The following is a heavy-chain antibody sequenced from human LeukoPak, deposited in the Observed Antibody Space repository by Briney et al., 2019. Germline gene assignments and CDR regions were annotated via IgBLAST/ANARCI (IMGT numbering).Heavy chain of an antibody. J-gene: IGHJ4*02. CDR3: AKDLLDTATVTLFDY. Sequence: GGALRLSCAASGFTFSSYAMSWVRQAPGKGLEWVSAISGSGGSTYYADSVKGRFPISTDNSKNTLYLQMNSLRAEDTAVYYCAKDLLDTATVTLFDYWGQGTLVTVSS. CDR1: GFTFSSYA. D-gene: IGHD5-18*01. CDR2: ISGSGGST. V-gene: IGHV3-23*01.